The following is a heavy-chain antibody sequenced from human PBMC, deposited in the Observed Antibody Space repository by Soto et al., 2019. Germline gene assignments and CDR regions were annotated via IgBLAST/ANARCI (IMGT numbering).Heavy chain of an antibody. Sequence: HGETLRLSCAASGFTFSSYWMHWVRQAPGKGLVWVSRINSDGSSTSYADSVKGRFTISRDNAKNTLYLQMNSLRAEDTAVYYCARERYITIFGVGPLYYGMDVWGQGTTVTVSS. J-gene: IGHJ6*02. D-gene: IGHD3-3*01. V-gene: IGHV3-74*01. CDR2: INSDGSST. CDR3: ARERYITIFGVGPLYYGMDV. CDR1: GFTFSSYW.